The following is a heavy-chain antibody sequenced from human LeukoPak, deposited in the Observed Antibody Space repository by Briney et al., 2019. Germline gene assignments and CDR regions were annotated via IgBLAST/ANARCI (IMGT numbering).Heavy chain of an antibody. CDR2: ISGSGGST. J-gene: IGHJ5*02. D-gene: IGHD3-3*01. CDR3: ARAIFGVVIIYGRDYWFDP. V-gene: IGHV3-23*01. Sequence: GGSLRLSCAASGFTFSSYAMSWVRQAPGKGLEWVSAISGSGGSTYYADSVKGRFTISRDNAKNSLYLQMNSLRAEATAVYYCARAIFGVVIIYGRDYWFDPWGQGTLVTVSS. CDR1: GFTFSSYA.